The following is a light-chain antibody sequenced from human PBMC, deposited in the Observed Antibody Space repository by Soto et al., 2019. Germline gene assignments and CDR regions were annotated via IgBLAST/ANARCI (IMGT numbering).Light chain of an antibody. Sequence: QSALTQPASASGSPGQSVTISCTGNRSDIGDSTSISWYQHSPGKAPRLLTYEVNNRPSGVSKRCSGSEAGNTASLTGSGLLDDEDADELCASFRSVTGLVFGGGTMVTVL. CDR2: EVN. J-gene: IGLJ1*01. V-gene: IGLV2-14*01. CDR3: ASFRSVTGLV. CDR1: RSDIGDSTS.